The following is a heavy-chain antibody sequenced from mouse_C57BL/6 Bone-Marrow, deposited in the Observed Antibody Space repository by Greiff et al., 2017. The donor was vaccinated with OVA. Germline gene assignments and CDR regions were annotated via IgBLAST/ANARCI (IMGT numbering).Heavy chain of an antibody. D-gene: IGHD1-1*01. J-gene: IGHJ4*01. CDR2: IRNKANNHAT. Sequence: EVHLVESGGGLVQPGGSMKLSCAASGFTFSDAWMDWVRQSPEKGLEWVAEIRNKANNHATYYAESVKGRFTISRAASKSSVYLQMNSVRAEDTGIYYCTSGRYCYGSSFYYARDYWGQGTLVTVSS. V-gene: IGHV6-6*01. CDR3: TSGRYCYGSSFYYARDY. CDR1: GFTFSDAW.